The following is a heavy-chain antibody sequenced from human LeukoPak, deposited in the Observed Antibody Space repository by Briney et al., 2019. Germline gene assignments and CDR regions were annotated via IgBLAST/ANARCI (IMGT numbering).Heavy chain of an antibody. V-gene: IGHV3-21*01. D-gene: IGHD3-22*01. CDR2: VSSSSSYI. Sequence: GGSLRLSCAASGFTFSSYSMNWVRQAPGKGLEWVSSVSSSSSYIYYADSVKGRFTISRDNAKNSLYLQMNSLRAEDTAVYYCARVARDYHDSSGYYYFDYWGQGTLVTVSS. CDR1: GFTFSSYS. J-gene: IGHJ4*02. CDR3: ARVARDYHDSSGYYYFDY.